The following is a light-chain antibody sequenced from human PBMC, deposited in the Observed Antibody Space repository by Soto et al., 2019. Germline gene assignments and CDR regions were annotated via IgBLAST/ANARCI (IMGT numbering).Light chain of an antibody. V-gene: IGLV2-14*01. CDR1: GSDVGNYNY. CDR2: MVS. CDR3: TSPTPGSLYV. Sequence: SALTQPASVSASPGQSITISCTGTGSDVGNYNYVSWYQQYPGRVPKLLIYMVSNRASGVSNRFSGSKSGNTASLTISGLQAEDEADYFCTSPTPGSLYVCGTETKVTVL. J-gene: IGLJ1*01.